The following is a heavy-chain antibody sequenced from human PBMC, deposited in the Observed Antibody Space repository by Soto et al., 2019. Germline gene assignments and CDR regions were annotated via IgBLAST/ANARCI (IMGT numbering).Heavy chain of an antibody. V-gene: IGHV1-18*01. CDR1: GYTFTSYG. J-gene: IGHJ5*02. D-gene: IGHD3-9*01. Sequence: ASVKVSCKASGYTFTSYGISWVRQAPGQGLEWMGWISAYNGNTNYAQKLQGRVTMTTDTSTSTAYMELRSLRSDDTAVYYCARDYPPYYDILNGQEIWFDPWGQGTLVTVSS. CDR2: ISAYNGNT. CDR3: ARDYPPYYDILNGQEIWFDP.